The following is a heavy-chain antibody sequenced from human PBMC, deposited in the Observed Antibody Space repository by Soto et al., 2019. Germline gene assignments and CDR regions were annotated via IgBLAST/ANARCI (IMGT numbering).Heavy chain of an antibody. Sequence: SETLSLTCSVSGASIRSYYWHWIRQPPGKGLEWIGYVYTSDYTRYSSSLKSRVTISVDTSKSQFYLRLNSVTAADTAVYYCASSAGHTADFFYYNGMDVWGQGTTVTVYS. CDR1: GASIRSYY. D-gene: IGHD3-10*01. CDR2: VYTSDYT. J-gene: IGHJ6*02. V-gene: IGHV4-4*08. CDR3: ASSAGHTADFFYYNGMDV.